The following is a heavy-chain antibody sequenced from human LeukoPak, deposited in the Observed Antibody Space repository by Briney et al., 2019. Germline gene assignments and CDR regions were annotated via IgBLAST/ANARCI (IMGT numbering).Heavy chain of an antibody. Sequence: ASVKVSCKASGYTFTSYDINWVRQATGQGLEWMGWISAYNGNTNYAQKLQGRVTMTTDTSTSTAYMELRSLRSDDTAVYYCARIVDTAMGVDYWGQGTLVTVSS. J-gene: IGHJ4*02. CDR3: ARIVDTAMGVDY. V-gene: IGHV1-18*01. CDR1: GYTFTSYD. CDR2: ISAYNGNT. D-gene: IGHD5-18*01.